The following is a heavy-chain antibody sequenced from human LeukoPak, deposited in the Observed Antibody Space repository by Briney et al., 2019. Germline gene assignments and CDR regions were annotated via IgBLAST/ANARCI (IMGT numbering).Heavy chain of an antibody. V-gene: IGHV3-7*05. Sequence: GGSLRLSCAASGFTFSTYWMSWVRQAPGKGLEWVANIKKDGTEKYYVDSVKGRFTISRDNAKNSLYLQMNSLRAEDTAVYYCARESNDYEGYYGMDVWGQGTTVTVSS. CDR2: IKKDGTEK. CDR1: GFTFSTYW. J-gene: IGHJ6*02. D-gene: IGHD1-1*01. CDR3: ARESNDYEGYYGMDV.